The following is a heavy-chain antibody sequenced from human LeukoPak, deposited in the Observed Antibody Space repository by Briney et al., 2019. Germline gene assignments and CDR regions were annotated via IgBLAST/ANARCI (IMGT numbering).Heavy chain of an antibody. J-gene: IGHJ4*02. CDR3: ASDYGSGSYRFDF. V-gene: IGHV4-59*07. CDR1: GGSLSSYS. Sequence: SDSLSLTCTVSGGSLSSYSWSWIRQPPGKGLEWIGYIYYSGRTVYNPSLKSRVIISLDTSKNQFSLKLSSVTAADTAVYYCASDYGSGSYRFDFWGQGTLVSVSS. D-gene: IGHD3-10*01. CDR2: IYYSGRT.